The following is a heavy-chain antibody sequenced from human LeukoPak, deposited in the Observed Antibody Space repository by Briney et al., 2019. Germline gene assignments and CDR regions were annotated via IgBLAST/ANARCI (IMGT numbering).Heavy chain of an antibody. J-gene: IGHJ3*01. V-gene: IGHV3-15*01. CDR3: RGGSINEWDAFDV. Sequence: PGGSLRLSCAASGLMFSNAWMSWVRQAPGRGLEWVGRIKNKVDGGTTDYASPVKGRFTISRDDRRNALYLQMNSLKPEDTAVYFCRGGSINEWDAFDVWGQGPMVTVAS. CDR2: IKNKVDGGTT. D-gene: IGHD1-26*01. CDR1: GLMFSNAW.